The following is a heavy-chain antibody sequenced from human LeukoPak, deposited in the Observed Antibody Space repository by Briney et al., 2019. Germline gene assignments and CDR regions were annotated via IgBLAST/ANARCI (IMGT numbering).Heavy chain of an antibody. D-gene: IGHD3-10*01. J-gene: IGHJ4*02. Sequence: GGSLRLSCAASGFTFSNDWMSWVRQAPGKGLEWVGCIKSKTDGGTTAYAAPVKGRFTISRDESKNTLYLQMNSLKTEDTAVYYCTTDDLQVRGVIQHDYWGQGTLVTVSS. V-gene: IGHV3-15*01. CDR1: GFTFSNDW. CDR3: TTDDLQVRGVIQHDY. CDR2: IKSKTDGGTT.